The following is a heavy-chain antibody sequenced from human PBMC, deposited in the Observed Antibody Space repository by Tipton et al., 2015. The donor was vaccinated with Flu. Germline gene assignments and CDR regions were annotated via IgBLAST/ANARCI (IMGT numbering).Heavy chain of an antibody. V-gene: IGHV3-11*01. CDR3: ARGLQTIFGVVTFGMDV. CDR1: GFTFSDDY. J-gene: IGHJ6*02. CDR2: ISSSGSTI. D-gene: IGHD3-3*01. Sequence: QLVQSGGGLVKPGGYLRLSCAASGFTFSDDYMSWIRQAPGKGLEWISHISSSGSTINYADSVKGRFTISRDDAKNSLYLQMNSLRAEDTAVYYCARGLQTIFGVVTFGMDVCGQGTTVIVSS.